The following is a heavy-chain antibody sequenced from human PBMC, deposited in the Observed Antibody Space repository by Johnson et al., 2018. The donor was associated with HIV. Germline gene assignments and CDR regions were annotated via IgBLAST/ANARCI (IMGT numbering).Heavy chain of an antibody. D-gene: IGHD1-26*01. J-gene: IGHJ3*02. V-gene: IGHV3-30*02. CDR3: AISGGSYQRAHDAFDI. CDR2: IHYDGSNK. CDR1: GFTFSSYS. Sequence: QVQLVESGGGVVQPGGSLRLSCAASGFTFSSYSMHWVRQAPGKGLEWVAFIHYDGSNKYYADSVKGRFTISRDNSKNTLYLQMNSLRAKDTAVYYCAISGGSYQRAHDAFDIWGQGTMVTVSS.